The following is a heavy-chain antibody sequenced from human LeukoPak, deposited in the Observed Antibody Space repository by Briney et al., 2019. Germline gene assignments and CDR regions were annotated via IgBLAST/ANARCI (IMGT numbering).Heavy chain of an antibody. CDR3: AKGQNYDLYAFDI. V-gene: IGHV3-9*03. J-gene: IGHJ3*02. CDR2: ISWNSGSI. Sequence: PGGSLRLSCAPSGLTFEDYAMHWVPHAPGKGLEWVSGISWNSGSIGYADSVKGRLTISRDNAKNSLYLQMNSLRGEDMALYYCAKGQNYDLYAFDIWGQGTMVSVSS. CDR1: GLTFEDYA. D-gene: IGHD3-3*01.